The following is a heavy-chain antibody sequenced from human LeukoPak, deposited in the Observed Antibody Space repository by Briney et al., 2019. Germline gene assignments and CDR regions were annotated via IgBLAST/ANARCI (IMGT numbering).Heavy chain of an antibody. Sequence: GGPLRLSCTASGFSFSTYAMNWVRQAPGKGLEWVASVIGSGVDTYHAVSVKGRFTVSRDNSKNTLYLQMTSLRAEDTAVYYCAKGAASRCRGALCYPFDCWAQGTLVTVSS. V-gene: IGHV3-23*01. CDR1: GFSFSTYA. CDR2: VIGSGVDT. J-gene: IGHJ4*02. CDR3: AKGAASRCRGALCYPFDC. D-gene: IGHD2-15*01.